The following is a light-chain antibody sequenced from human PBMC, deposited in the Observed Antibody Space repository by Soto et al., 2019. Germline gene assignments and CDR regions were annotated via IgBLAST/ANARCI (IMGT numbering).Light chain of an antibody. Sequence: QSVLTQPASVSGSPGQSVTISCPRTSSDVGSFNFVSWYQQHPGKAPKVVIYEVTKRPSGVSNRFSGSKSANTASLTIYGLQVAEGSDFYLCCDAGERASVFGTGNKVTGL. CDR2: EVT. CDR1: SSDVGSFNF. V-gene: IGLV2-23*02. CDR3: CCDAGERASV. J-gene: IGLJ1*01.